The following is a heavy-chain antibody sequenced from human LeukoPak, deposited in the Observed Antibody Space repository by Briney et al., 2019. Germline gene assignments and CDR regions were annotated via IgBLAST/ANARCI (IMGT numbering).Heavy chain of an antibody. CDR1: GFTLTNAW. Sequence: PGGSLRLSCAASGFTLTNAWMSWVRQAPGKGLEYVSAISSNGDNTYYADSVKGRFTISRDNSKNTLYLQMSSLRADDTAVYYCVRGTGYWGQGTLVTVSS. CDR2: ISSNGDNT. CDR3: VRGTGY. V-gene: IGHV3-64D*06. J-gene: IGHJ4*02.